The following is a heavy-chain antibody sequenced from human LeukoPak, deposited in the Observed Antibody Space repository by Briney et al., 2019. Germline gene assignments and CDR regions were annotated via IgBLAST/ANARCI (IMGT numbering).Heavy chain of an antibody. V-gene: IGHV3-74*01. CDR2: INTDGSST. CDR1: GFTFSGYW. D-gene: IGHD6-13*01. CDR3: ARGTAATAGIDY. Sequence: PGGSLRVSCAASGFTFSGYWMHWVRQAPGKGLVWVSHINTDGSSTTYGDSAKGRFTVSRDNAKNTLFLQMNSLRVEDTAVYYCARGTAATAGIDYWGQGTLVTVSS. J-gene: IGHJ4*02.